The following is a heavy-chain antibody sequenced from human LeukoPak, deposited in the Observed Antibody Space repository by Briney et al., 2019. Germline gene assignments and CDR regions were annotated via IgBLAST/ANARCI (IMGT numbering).Heavy chain of an antibody. CDR1: GYSISSGYY. V-gene: IGHV4-38-2*02. CDR2: IYHSGST. D-gene: IGHD3-16*01. J-gene: IGHJ3*02. CDR3: ARGDRWGVAKAFDI. Sequence: SETLSLTCTVSGYSISSGYYWGWIRQPPGKGLEWIGSIYHSGSTYYNPSLKSRVTISVDTSKNRFSLKLSSVTAADTAVYYCARGDRWGVAKAFDIWGQGTMVTVSS.